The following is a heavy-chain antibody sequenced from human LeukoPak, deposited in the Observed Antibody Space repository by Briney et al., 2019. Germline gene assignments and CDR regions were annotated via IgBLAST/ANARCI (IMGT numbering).Heavy chain of an antibody. Sequence: PGGSLRLSCAASGFTFSDYYMSWIRQAPGKGLEWVSYISSSGSTIYYADSVKGRFTISRDNSKNTLYLQMNSLRAEDTAVYYCANPMFEYSSSSRALGAFDIWGQGTMVTVSS. CDR3: ANPMFEYSSSSRALGAFDI. CDR2: ISSSGSTI. J-gene: IGHJ3*02. D-gene: IGHD6-6*01. V-gene: IGHV3-11*04. CDR1: GFTFSDYY.